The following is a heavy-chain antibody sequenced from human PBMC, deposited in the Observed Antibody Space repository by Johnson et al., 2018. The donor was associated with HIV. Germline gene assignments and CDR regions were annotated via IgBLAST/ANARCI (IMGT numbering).Heavy chain of an antibody. CDR3: ANGGLQFLEWPTGLWSAFDI. Sequence: VQLVESGGGWVQPGRSLRVSCAASGFTFDEYVIHWVRQAPGKGLEWVSGISWKSGNTGYADSVKGRFTISRDNAKNFVHLQMNSLRADDTALYYCANGGLQFLEWPTGLWSAFDIWGQGTMVTVSS. CDR2: ISWKSGNT. CDR1: GFTFDEYV. D-gene: IGHD3-3*01. V-gene: IGHV3-9*01. J-gene: IGHJ3*02.